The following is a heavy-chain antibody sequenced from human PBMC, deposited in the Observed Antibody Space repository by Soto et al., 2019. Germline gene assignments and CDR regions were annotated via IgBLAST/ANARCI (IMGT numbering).Heavy chain of an antibody. Sequence: ASVKVSCKASGYTFTSYHINWVRQATGQGLEWMGWMNPNSGNTGYAQKFQGRVTMTRNTSISTAYMELSSLRSEDPAVYYCARGIGVVPTYYYGMDVWGQGTTVTVSS. D-gene: IGHD2-2*01. J-gene: IGHJ6*02. CDR3: ARGIGVVPTYYYGMDV. CDR1: GYTFTSYH. CDR2: MNPNSGNT. V-gene: IGHV1-8*01.